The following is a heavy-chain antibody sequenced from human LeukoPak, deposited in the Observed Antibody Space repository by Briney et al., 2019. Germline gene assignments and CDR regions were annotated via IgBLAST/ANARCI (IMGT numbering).Heavy chain of an antibody. D-gene: IGHD3-10*01. V-gene: IGHV4-39*07. J-gene: IGHJ6*03. CDR1: GASISSGSNY. CDR2: INHSGST. CDR3: ARSIMVRGVIITERGYYYYMDV. Sequence: SETLSLTCSVSGASISSGSNYWGWIRQPPGKGLEWIGEINHSGSTNYNPSLKSRVTISVDTSKNQFSLKLSSVTAADTAVYYCARSIMVRGVIITERGYYYYMDVWGKGTTVTISS.